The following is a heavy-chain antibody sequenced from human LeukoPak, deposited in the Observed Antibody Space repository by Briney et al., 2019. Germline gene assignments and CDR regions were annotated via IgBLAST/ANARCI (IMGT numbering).Heavy chain of an antibody. CDR1: GYKFTSFD. CDR3: ARNGSGKAGAFDI. Sequence: ASVKVSGKASGYKFTSFDISWVRQAPGQGLEWMGWISVHSGKTHYAQKFQGRVIMTTDTSTTTAYMELRSLRSDDTALYYCARNGSGKAGAFDIWGQGTMVTVSS. V-gene: IGHV1-18*01. J-gene: IGHJ3*02. D-gene: IGHD1-26*01. CDR2: ISVHSGKT.